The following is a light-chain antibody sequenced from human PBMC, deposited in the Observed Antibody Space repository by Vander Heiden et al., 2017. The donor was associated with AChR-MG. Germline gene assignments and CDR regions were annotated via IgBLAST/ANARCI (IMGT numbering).Light chain of an antibody. V-gene: IGKV1-39*01. CDR3: HQSYSAPQT. J-gene: IGKJ4*01. CDR1: GSFSGY. Sequence: DIEMTQSPSSLSASVPITCRASGSFSGYLNWYLQRPGKAPKLLIYDASSLQTGVPARFSGRESGTDFTLTITNLQPEDFASYYCHQSYSAPQTFGGGTKLE. CDR2: DAS.